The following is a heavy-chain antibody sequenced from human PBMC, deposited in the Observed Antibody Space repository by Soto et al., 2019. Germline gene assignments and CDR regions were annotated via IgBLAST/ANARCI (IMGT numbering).Heavy chain of an antibody. V-gene: IGHV1-46*03. J-gene: IGHJ6*03. Sequence: GASVKVSCKASGYTFTSYYMHWVRQAPGQGLEWMGIINPSGGSTSYAQKFQGRVTMTRDTSTSTVYMELSSLRSEDTAVYYCARVFFFFSITSCYGARYYYYYMDVWGKGTTVTVSS. CDR1: GYTFTSYY. CDR3: ARVFFFFSITSCYGARYYYYYMDV. CDR2: INPSGGST. D-gene: IGHD2-2*01.